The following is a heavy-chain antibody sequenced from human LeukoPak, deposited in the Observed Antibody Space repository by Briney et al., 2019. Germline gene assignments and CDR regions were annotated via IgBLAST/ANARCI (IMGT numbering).Heavy chain of an antibody. D-gene: IGHD5-24*01. Sequence: GASVKVSCKASGHTFTGYYMHWVRQAPGQGLEWMGWINPNSGGTNYAQKFQGRVTMTRDTSISTAYMELSRLRSDDTAVYYCARGRDGYNYDYYYYMDVWGKGTTVTVSS. J-gene: IGHJ6*03. V-gene: IGHV1-2*02. CDR2: INPNSGGT. CDR1: GHTFTGYY. CDR3: ARGRDGYNYDYYYYMDV.